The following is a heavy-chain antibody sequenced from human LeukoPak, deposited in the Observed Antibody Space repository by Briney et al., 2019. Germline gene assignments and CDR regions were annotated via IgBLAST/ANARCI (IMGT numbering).Heavy chain of an antibody. Sequence: SETLSLTCTVSGGSISSYYWSWIRQPPGKGLEWIGHISDSGDTNYNPSLKSRITISVDPSKNQFSLKLSSVTAADTAVYYCARDSYYESSGCFNDAFDMWGQGTMVTVSS. J-gene: IGHJ3*02. D-gene: IGHD3-22*01. V-gene: IGHV4-59*01. CDR2: ISDSGDT. CDR3: ARDSYYESSGCFNDAFDM. CDR1: GGSISSYY.